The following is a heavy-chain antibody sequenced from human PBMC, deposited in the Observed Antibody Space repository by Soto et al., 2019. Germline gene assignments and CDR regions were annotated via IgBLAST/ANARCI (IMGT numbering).Heavy chain of an antibody. CDR3: ARLSGWGDGHNYDS. D-gene: IGHD1-26*01. Sequence: QVQLVQSGAEVRKPGASVKISCKTSGYTFTNYVVHWVRQAPGQGLEWMGIIDPSGGRANYVQKFQGRVTITSDTSTSTVYMELSSLRSEDTAVYSCARLSGWGDGHNYDSWGQGTLVTVSS. CDR1: GYTFTNYV. CDR2: IDPSGGRA. J-gene: IGHJ4*02. V-gene: IGHV1-46*01.